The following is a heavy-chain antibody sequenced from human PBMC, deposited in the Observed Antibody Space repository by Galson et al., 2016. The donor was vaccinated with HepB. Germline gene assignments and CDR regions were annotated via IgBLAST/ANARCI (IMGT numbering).Heavy chain of an antibody. CDR1: GGPFSSNV. J-gene: IGHJ4*02. D-gene: IGHD2-2*02. Sequence: SVKVSCKASGGPFSSNVISWVRQAPGQGLEWMGGILTMSDTANYAQKLQGRLTIAADQAARTAYMELRSLTSDDTAVYYCATSPPMSGLPLLYFDNWGQGTLVTVSS. CDR2: ILTMSDTA. V-gene: IGHV1-69*13. CDR3: ATSPPMSGLPLLYFDN.